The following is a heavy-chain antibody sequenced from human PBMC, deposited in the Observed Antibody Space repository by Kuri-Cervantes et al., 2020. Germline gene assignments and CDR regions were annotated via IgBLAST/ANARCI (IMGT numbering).Heavy chain of an antibody. V-gene: IGHV4-4*02. D-gene: IGHD1-26*01. CDR1: GDSISSSNW. Sequence: SCAVSGDSISSSNWWSWVRQPPGRGLEWIGEIFHSGSTNYNPSLKSRVTISVDKSKNQFSLKLSSVTAADTAVYYCARDMRELGIYWGQGTLVTVSS. J-gene: IGHJ4*02. CDR2: IFHSGST. CDR3: ARDMRELGIY.